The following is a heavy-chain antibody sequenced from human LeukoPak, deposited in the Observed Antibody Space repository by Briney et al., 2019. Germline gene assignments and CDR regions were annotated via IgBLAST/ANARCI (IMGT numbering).Heavy chain of an antibody. CDR3: ARGLALSGSYLDPFNY. D-gene: IGHD1-26*01. CDR1: GFTFSSYE. J-gene: IGHJ4*02. CDR2: ISSSGSTI. V-gene: IGHV3-48*03. Sequence: GGSLRLSCAASGFTFSSYEMHWVRQAPGKGLEWVSYISSSGSTIYYADSVKGRFTISRDNAKNSLYLQMNSLRAEDTAVYYCARGLALSGSYLDPFNYWGQGTLVTVSS.